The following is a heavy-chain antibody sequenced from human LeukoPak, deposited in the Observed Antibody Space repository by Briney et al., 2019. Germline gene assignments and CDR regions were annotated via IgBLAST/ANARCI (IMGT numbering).Heavy chain of an antibody. V-gene: IGHV1-18*01. CDR1: GYTFTSYG. CDR2: ISAYNGNT. J-gene: IGHJ4*02. Sequence: GASVKVSCKASGYTFTSYGISWVRQAPGQGLEWMGWISAYNGNTNYAQKLQGRVTVTTDTSTSTAYMELRSLRSDDTAVYYCARAKYYYGSGSYYPDYWGQGTLVTVSS. CDR3: ARAKYYYGSGSYYPDY. D-gene: IGHD3-10*01.